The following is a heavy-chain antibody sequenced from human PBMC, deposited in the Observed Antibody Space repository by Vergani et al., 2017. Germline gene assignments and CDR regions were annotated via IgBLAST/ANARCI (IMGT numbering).Heavy chain of an antibody. V-gene: IGHV1-69*18. CDR2: IIPIFGTA. Sequence: QVQLVQSGAEVKKPGSSVKVSCKASGGTFSSYAISWVRQAPGQGLEWMGRIIPIFGTANYAQKFQGRVTITADESTSTAYMELSSLRSEDTAVYYWARDLRTDSSGYYRNYYYYMDVWGKGTTVTVSS. CDR3: ARDLRTDSSGYYRNYYYYMDV. J-gene: IGHJ6*03. D-gene: IGHD3-22*01. CDR1: GGTFSSYA.